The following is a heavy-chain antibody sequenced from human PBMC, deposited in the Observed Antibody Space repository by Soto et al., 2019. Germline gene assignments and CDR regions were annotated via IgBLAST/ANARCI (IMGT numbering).Heavy chain of an antibody. V-gene: IGHV4-59*08. CDR3: ARGRKYDFWSGYHHYYYMDV. CDR1: GGSISSYY. Sequence: SETLSLTCTVSGGSISSYYWSWIRQPPGKGLEWIGYIYYSGSTNYNPSLKSRVTISVDTSKNQFSLKLSSVTAADTAVYYCARGRKYDFWSGYHHYYYMDVWGKGTMVTVSS. J-gene: IGHJ6*03. CDR2: IYYSGST. D-gene: IGHD3-3*01.